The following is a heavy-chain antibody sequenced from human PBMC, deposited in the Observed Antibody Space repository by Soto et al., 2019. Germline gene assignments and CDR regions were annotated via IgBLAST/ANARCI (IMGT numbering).Heavy chain of an antibody. V-gene: IGHV3-74*01. CDR2: TNSDGSST. CDR1: GFTFSSYW. CDR3: ERPKLYCGGDCPDP. D-gene: IGHD2-21*02. Sequence: EVQLVESGGGLVQPWGSLRLSCAASGFTFSSYWMHWVRQAPGKGLVWVSRTNSDGSSTSDADAVKGRFTISRDNVKKTLYLKMNSLRDEETAVYYCERPKLYCGGDCPDPWGQGTLVTVSS. J-gene: IGHJ5*02.